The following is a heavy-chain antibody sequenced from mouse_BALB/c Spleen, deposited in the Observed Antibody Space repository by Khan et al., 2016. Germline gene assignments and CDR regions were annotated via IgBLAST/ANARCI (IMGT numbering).Heavy chain of an antibody. CDR1: GISITTGNYR. CDR3: ARVYYGNYYFDY. J-gene: IGHJ2*01. CDR2: IYYSGTI. Sequence: EVQLQESGPGLVKPSQTVSLTCTVTGISITTGNYRWSWIRQFPGNKLEWIGYIYYSGTITYNPSLTSRTTITRDTSKNQFFLEMNSLTAEDTATYYCARVYYGNYYFDYWGQGTTLTVSS. V-gene: IGHV3-5*02. D-gene: IGHD2-1*01.